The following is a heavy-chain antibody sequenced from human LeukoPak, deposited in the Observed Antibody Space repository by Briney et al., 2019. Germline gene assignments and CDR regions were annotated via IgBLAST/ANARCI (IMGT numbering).Heavy chain of an antibody. V-gene: IGHV4-39*07. CDR3: ARLKYYYDSSGYRAEYFQH. D-gene: IGHD3-22*01. J-gene: IGHJ1*01. CDR2: IYYSGST. CDR1: GGSISSSNYY. Sequence: SETLSLTCTVSGGSISSSNYYWGWIRQPPGKGLEWIGSIYYSGSTYYNPSLKSRVTISVDTSKNQFSLKLSSVTAADTAVYYCARLKYYYDSSGYRAEYFQHWGQGTLVTVSS.